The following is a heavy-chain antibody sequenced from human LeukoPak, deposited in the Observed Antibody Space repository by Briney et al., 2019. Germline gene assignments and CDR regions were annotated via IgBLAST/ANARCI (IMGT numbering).Heavy chain of an antibody. CDR2: IYYSGST. J-gene: IGHJ4*02. Sequence: KPSETLSLTCTVSGGSISSYYWSWIRQPPGKGLEWIGYIYYSGSTNYNPPLESRVTISVDTSKKQFSLKLSSVSAADTAVYYCAGGSIAVAGMEFDYWGQGTLVTVSS. CDR1: GGSISSYY. D-gene: IGHD6-19*01. V-gene: IGHV4-59*01. CDR3: AGGSIAVAGMEFDY.